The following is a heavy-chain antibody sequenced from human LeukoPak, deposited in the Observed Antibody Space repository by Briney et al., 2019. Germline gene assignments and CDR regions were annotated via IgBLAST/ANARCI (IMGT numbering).Heavy chain of an antibody. CDR2: IYYSGTT. J-gene: IGHJ4*02. D-gene: IGHD1-26*01. CDR3: ASTDVGATTTFDY. V-gene: IGHV4-59*01. Sequence: SETLSLTCTVSGASINTYYWSWIRQPPGKGLEWIGYIYYSGTTSYNPSLKTRVTISIDTSKNQFSLKLSSVTAADTAVYYCASTDVGATTTFDYWGQGTLVTVSS. CDR1: GASINTYY.